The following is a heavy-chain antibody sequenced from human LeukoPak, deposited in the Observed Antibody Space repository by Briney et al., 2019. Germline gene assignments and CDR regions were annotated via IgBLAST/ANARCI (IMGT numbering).Heavy chain of an antibody. CDR2: LDGSGATT. CDR1: GFTFSSYA. D-gene: IGHD2-15*01. Sequence: GGSLRLSCVGSGFTFSSYAMNWVRQAPGKGLEWVSSLDGSGATTFYADSVRGRFTISRDNAKNSVYLQMNSLRAEDTAVYYCARARGELGYCSGGNCYSADNWGQGTLVTVSS. CDR3: ARARGELGYCSGGNCYSADN. V-gene: IGHV3-48*04. J-gene: IGHJ4*02.